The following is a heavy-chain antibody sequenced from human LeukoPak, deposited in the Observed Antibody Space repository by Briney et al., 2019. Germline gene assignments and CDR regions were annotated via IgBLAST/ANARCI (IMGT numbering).Heavy chain of an antibody. J-gene: IGHJ4*02. CDR3: AREEYSSDWYGHDS. CDR1: GGSISGYY. Sequence: KPSETLSLTCTVSGGSISGYYWSWIRQPPGKGLEWIGYIYYSGSTHYNPSLKSRVTISVDTSKNQFSLKLSSVTAADTAVYYCAREEYSSDWYGHDSWGQGTLVTVSS. CDR2: IYYSGST. V-gene: IGHV4-59*01. D-gene: IGHD6-13*01.